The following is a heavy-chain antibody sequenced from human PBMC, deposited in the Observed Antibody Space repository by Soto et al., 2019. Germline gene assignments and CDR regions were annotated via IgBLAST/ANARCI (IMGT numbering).Heavy chain of an antibody. Sequence: LRLSCAASGFSFSRFEMNWVRQAPGKGLEWVSYISSSSDVIYYADSVKGRFTISRDNAKNSLYLQMSSLRAEDTAVYFCAKDLGSYLSPAFDYWGLGTLVTVSS. CDR2: ISSSSDVI. V-gene: IGHV3-48*03. J-gene: IGHJ4*02. CDR3: AKDLGSYLSPAFDY. D-gene: IGHD1-26*01. CDR1: GFSFSRFE.